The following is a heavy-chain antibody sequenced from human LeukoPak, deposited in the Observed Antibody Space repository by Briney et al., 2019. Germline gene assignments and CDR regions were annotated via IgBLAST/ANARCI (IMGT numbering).Heavy chain of an antibody. V-gene: IGHV4-61*01. CDR1: GVSISSGNYY. CDR2: IYYSGST. J-gene: IGHJ6*03. Sequence: SQTLSLTCTVSGVSISSGNYYWSWIRQPPGKGLEWIGYIYYSGSTNYNPSLKSRVTISVDTSKNQFSLKLSSVTAADTAVYYCARDDYYYMDVWGKGTTVTVSS. CDR3: ARDDYYYMDV.